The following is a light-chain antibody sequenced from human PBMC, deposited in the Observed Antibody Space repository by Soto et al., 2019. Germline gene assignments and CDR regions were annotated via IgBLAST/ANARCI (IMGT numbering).Light chain of an antibody. Sequence: EIVMTQSPATLSVSPGERATLSCMASQSIGLAIAWYQHKPGQAPRLLIYGASSRATGIPDRFSGSGSGTDFTLTISRLEPEDFAVYYCQQYGSSPWTFGQGTKVDIK. CDR3: QQYGSSPWT. V-gene: IGKV3-20*01. CDR1: QSIGLA. J-gene: IGKJ1*01. CDR2: GAS.